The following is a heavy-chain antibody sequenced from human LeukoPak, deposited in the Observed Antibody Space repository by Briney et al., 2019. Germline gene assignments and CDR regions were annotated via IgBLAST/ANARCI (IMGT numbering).Heavy chain of an antibody. CDR1: GGTFSSYA. CDR3: ARSGSGRYYFDF. V-gene: IGHV1-69*04. J-gene: IGHJ4*02. D-gene: IGHD3-10*01. Sequence: GASVKVSCKASGGTFSSYAISWVRQAPGQGLEWMGRIIPILGIANYAQKFQGRVTITADKSTSTAYMELSSLRSEDTAVYYCARSGSGRYYFDFWGQGTLVTVSS. CDR2: IIPILGIA.